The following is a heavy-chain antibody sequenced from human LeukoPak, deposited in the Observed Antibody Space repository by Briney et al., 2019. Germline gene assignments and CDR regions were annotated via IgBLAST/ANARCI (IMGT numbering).Heavy chain of an antibody. V-gene: IGHV4-4*07. CDR1: GGSISSYY. D-gene: IGHD6-6*01. Sequence: NPSETLSLTCTVSGGSISSYYWSWIRQPAGKGLEWIGRIYTSGSTNYNPSLQSRVTMSVDTSKNQISLKVNSVTAADTAVYYCARESYSSSYLFDFWGQGTLVTVSS. J-gene: IGHJ4*02. CDR2: IYTSGST. CDR3: ARESYSSSYLFDF.